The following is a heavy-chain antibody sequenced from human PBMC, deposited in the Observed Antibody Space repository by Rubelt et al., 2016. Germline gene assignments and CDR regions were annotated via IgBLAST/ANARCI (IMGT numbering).Heavy chain of an antibody. CDR3: ARVTGGSSDY. J-gene: IGHJ4*02. CDR1: GGFFRGYY. V-gene: IGHV4-34*01. D-gene: IGHD3-16*01. CDR2: FNHTGST. Sequence: QVQLQQWGSGPLKPSETLSLTCAVYGGFFRGYYWIWTRQPPGKGLDWIGDFNHTGSTNYNPSLKSRVTISVDTSKNQFSLKLSSVTAADTAVYYCARVTGGSSDYWGQGTLVTVSS.